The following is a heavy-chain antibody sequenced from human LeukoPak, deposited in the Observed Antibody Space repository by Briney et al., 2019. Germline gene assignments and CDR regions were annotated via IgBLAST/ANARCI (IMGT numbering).Heavy chain of an antibody. CDR3: AKAGGFSGSYD. CDR2: IYSGGST. D-gene: IGHD1-26*01. J-gene: IGHJ4*02. V-gene: IGHV3-53*01. CDR1: GFTFSDYY. Sequence: GGSLRLSCAASGFTFSDYYMSWIRQAPGKGLEWVSVIYSGGSTYYADSVKGRFTISRDNSKNTLYLQMNSLRAEDTAVYYCAKAGGFSGSYDWGQGTLVTVSS.